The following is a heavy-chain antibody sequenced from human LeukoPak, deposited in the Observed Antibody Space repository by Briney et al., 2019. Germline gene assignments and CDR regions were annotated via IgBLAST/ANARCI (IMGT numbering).Heavy chain of an antibody. V-gene: IGHV3-15*01. Sequence: GGSLRLSCATSGFTFSNAWMTWVRQAPGKGLEWLGRIKSKTDDGTTDYAAPVKGRFTISRDDSKNTLYLQMNSLKTEDTAVYYCILRLSSRGVNTPYYWGQGTLVTVSS. CDR1: GFTFSNAW. CDR3: ILRLSSRGVNTPYY. D-gene: IGHD3-10*01. J-gene: IGHJ4*02. CDR2: IKSKTDDGTT.